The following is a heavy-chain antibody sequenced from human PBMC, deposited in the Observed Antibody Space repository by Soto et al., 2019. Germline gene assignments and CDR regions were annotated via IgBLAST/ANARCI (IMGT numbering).Heavy chain of an antibody. CDR3: ARHRHDYGDFQWTVFDY. D-gene: IGHD4-17*01. Sequence: QLQLQESGPGLVKPSETLSLTCTVSGGSISSSSYYWGWIRQPPGKGLEWIGSIYYSGRTYYNPSLKIRVTISVDTSKNQFSLKLSSVTAADTPVYYCARHRHDYGDFQWTVFDYWGQGTLVTVSS. J-gene: IGHJ4*02. V-gene: IGHV4-39*01. CDR1: GGSISSSSYY. CDR2: IYYSGRT.